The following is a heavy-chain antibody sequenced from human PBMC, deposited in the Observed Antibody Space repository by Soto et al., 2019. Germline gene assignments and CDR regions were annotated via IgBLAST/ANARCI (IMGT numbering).Heavy chain of an antibody. CDR3: ASDRWVPAASFRYFDY. CDR1: GYTFTSYG. D-gene: IGHD2-2*01. CDR2: ISAYNGNT. V-gene: IGHV1-18*01. J-gene: IGHJ4*02. Sequence: ASVKVSCKASGYTFTSYGISWVRQAPGQGLEWMGWISAYNGNTNYAQKLQGRVTMTTDTSTSTAYMELRSLRSDDTAVYYCASDRWVPAASFRYFDYWGQGTLVTVSS.